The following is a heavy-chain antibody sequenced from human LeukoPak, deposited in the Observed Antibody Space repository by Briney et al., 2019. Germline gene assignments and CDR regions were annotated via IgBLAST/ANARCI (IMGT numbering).Heavy chain of an antibody. CDR2: TYYRSEWYN. D-gene: IGHD5-12*01. J-gene: IGHJ4*02. V-gene: IGHV6-1*01. CDR3: VRSGYSAWLDY. Sequence: QTLSLTCAISGDSVSTNSAAWNSIRHSPSRGLEWLVKTYYRSEWYNEYAVSLEGRMTINADTSKNQFSLQLNSVTREDTAVYYCVRSGYSAWLDYWGEGILVTVSS. CDR1: GDSVSTNSAA.